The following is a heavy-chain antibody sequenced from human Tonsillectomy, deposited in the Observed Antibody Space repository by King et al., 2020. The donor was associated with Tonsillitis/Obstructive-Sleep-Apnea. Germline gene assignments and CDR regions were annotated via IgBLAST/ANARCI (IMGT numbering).Heavy chain of an antibody. CDR2: IYYSVST. Sequence: QLQESGPGLVKPSETLSLTCTVSCGSISSSTYYWGWIRQPPGKGLGGIGTIYYSVSTYYNPSLKPPVTIPVDTSNNQFSLKLSSVTAADTAVYYCARRVQLERRGDAFNIWGQGTMVTVSS. CDR1: CGSISSSTYY. CDR3: ARRVQLERRGDAFNI. D-gene: IGHD1-1*01. V-gene: IGHV4-39*01. J-gene: IGHJ3*02.